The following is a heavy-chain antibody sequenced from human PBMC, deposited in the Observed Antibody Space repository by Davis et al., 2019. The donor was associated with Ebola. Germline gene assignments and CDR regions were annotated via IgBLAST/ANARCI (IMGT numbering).Heavy chain of an antibody. CDR1: GFTFSSYG. CDR3: VKGGEFVDY. CDR2: IWYDGSNK. J-gene: IGHJ4*02. V-gene: IGHV3-30*02. D-gene: IGHD3-10*01. Sequence: PGGSLRLSCAASGFTFSSYGMHWVRQAPGKGLEWVAVIWYDGSNKYYADSVKGRFTISRDNSKNTLYLQMSSLRAEDTAVYYCVKGGEFVDYWGQGTLVTVSS.